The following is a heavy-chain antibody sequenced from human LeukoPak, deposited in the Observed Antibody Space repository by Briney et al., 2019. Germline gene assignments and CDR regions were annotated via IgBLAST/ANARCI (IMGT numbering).Heavy chain of an antibody. D-gene: IGHD3-22*01. J-gene: IGHJ4*02. CDR3: ARQPHYYDSSGLIDY. Sequence: SETLSLTCTVSGYSISSGYYWGWIRQPPGKGLEWIGSIYHSGSTYYNPSLKSRVTISVDTSKNQFSLKLSSVTAADTAVYYCARQPHYYDSSGLIDYWGQGTLVTVSS. CDR2: IYHSGST. V-gene: IGHV4-38-2*02. CDR1: GYSISSGYY.